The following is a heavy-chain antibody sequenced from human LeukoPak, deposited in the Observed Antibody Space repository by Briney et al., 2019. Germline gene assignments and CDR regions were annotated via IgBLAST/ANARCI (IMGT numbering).Heavy chain of an antibody. CDR1: GFTFSSYS. D-gene: IGHD3-10*01. CDR2: ISCSSSTI. V-gene: IGHV3-48*01. J-gene: IGHJ4*02. CDR3: AKSVKSITMVRGVMGAPDY. Sequence: GGSLRLSCAASGFTFSSYSMNWVRQAPGKGLEWVSYISCSSSTIYYADSVKGRFTISRDNAKNSLYLQMNSLRAEDTAVYYCAKSVKSITMVRGVMGAPDYWGQGTLVTVSS.